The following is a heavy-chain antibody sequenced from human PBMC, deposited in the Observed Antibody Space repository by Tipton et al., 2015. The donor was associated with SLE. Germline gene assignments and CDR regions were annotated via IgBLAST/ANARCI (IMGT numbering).Heavy chain of an antibody. CDR2: INHSGST. CDR1: GGSFSGYY. CDR3: ARFIAAAGILY. V-gene: IGHV4-34*01. D-gene: IGHD6-13*01. Sequence: TLSLTCAVYGGSFSGYYWSWIRQPPGKGLEWIGEINHSGSTNYNPSLKSRVTISVDTSKNQFSLKLSSVTAADTAVYYCARFIAAAGILYWGQGTLVTVSS. J-gene: IGHJ4*02.